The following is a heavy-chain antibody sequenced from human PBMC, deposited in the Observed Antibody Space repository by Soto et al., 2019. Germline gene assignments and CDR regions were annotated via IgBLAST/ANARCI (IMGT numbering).Heavy chain of an antibody. CDR3: AKYSGSYHVYNGLSL. D-gene: IGHD1-26*01. V-gene: IGHV3-23*01. J-gene: IGHJ6*02. CDR2: ISGSSDAA. CDR1: GFPFSTSA. Sequence: EVQLLESGGGLVQPGGSLRLSCAASGFPFSTSAMNWVRQAPGKGLEWVSIISGSSDAAYYAESVKGRFASSRDNSKNTLYLQMNSLRAEDTALYYCAKYSGSYHVYNGLSLWGQGTTVTVS.